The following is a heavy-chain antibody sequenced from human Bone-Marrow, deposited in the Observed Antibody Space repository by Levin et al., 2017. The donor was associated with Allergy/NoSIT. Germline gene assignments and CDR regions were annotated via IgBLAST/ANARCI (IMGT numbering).Heavy chain of an antibody. CDR1: GFTFNDYA. CDR2: IIWNSANL. J-gene: IGHJ4*02. D-gene: IGHD4-17*01. V-gene: IGHV3-9*01. CDR3: ARDTGYGLALHSFGY. Sequence: SLKISCAASGFTFNDYAMHWVRQAPGWGLEWVSSIIWNSANLVYADSVKGRFIISRDNAKKSLYLQINSLRPEDTALYYCARDTGYGLALHSFGYWGQGTLVSVSS.